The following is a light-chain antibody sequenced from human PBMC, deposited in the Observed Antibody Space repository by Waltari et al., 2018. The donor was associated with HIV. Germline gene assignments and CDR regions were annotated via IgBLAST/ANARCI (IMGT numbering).Light chain of an antibody. Sequence: QSALTQPASVSGSPGQSITIPCSGTVTDIGTYDHVSWYQQHTGRAPNLLIYAVSNRPSGVSNRFSASKSGNTASLTISELQSDDEADYYCSSYGSGSTLVVFGGGTKVTVL. J-gene: IGLJ3*02. CDR2: AVS. CDR3: SSYGSGSTLVV. CDR1: VTDIGTYDH. V-gene: IGLV2-14*03.